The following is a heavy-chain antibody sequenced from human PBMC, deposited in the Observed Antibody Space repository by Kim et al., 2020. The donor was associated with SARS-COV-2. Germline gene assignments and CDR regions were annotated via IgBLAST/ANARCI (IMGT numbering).Heavy chain of an antibody. D-gene: IGHD2-2*01. J-gene: IGHJ2*01. CDR3: ARVGHCSSTSCYDRYFDL. Sequence: KGRFTISRDNSKNTLYRQINSLRAEDTAVYYCARVGHCSSTSCYDRYFDLWGRGTLVTVSS. V-gene: IGHV3-53*01.